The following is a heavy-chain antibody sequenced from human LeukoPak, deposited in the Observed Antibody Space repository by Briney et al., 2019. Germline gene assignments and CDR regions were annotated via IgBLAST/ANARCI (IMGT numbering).Heavy chain of an antibody. D-gene: IGHD1-14*01. CDR2: ISGSGGST. Sequence: PGGSLSLSCVVSGFTFSSYGMSWVRQAPGKGLEWVSAISGSGGSTYYADSVKGRFTISRDNSKNTLYLQMNSLRAEDTAVYYCAKDQGLYNDWGQGTLVTVSS. CDR1: GFTFSSYG. V-gene: IGHV3-23*01. J-gene: IGHJ4*02. CDR3: AKDQGLYND.